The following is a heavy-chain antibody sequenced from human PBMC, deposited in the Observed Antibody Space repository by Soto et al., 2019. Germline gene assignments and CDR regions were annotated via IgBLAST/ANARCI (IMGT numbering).Heavy chain of an antibody. D-gene: IGHD4-4*01. CDR2: IYSAGST. Sequence: EVQMVESGGGLVQPGGSLRLSCAASGFIVSSSYMSWVRQAPGQGLEWVAVIYSAGSTYYADSVKGRFTIYRDSSKNTLYLKMDSLRVEDTAVYYCARSPTRTNYADCFAPWGQGTLVTVSS. CDR3: ARSPTRTNYADCFAP. J-gene: IGHJ5*02. V-gene: IGHV3-66*01. CDR1: GFIVSSSY.